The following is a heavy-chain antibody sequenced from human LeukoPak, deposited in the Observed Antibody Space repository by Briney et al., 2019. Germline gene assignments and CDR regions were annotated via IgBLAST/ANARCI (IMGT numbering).Heavy chain of an antibody. D-gene: IGHD2-15*01. J-gene: IGHJ5*02. CDR3: ARAGVVVAATPTGWFDP. V-gene: IGHV4-59*11. CDR2: IYYTGST. Sequence: SETLSLTCTVSGGSISTHYWSWIRQPPGKGLEWIGYIYYTGSTNYNPSLKSRVTMAIDTSKNQFSLKLSSVTAADTAVYYCARAGVVVAATPTGWFDPWGQGTLVTVSS. CDR1: GGSISTHY.